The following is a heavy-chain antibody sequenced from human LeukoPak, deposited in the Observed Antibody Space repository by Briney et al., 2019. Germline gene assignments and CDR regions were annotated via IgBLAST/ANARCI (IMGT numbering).Heavy chain of an antibody. J-gene: IGHJ4*02. CDR2: IRYDGSNK. V-gene: IGHV3-30*02. Sequence: GGSLRLSCAASGFTFSSYGMHWVRQAPGKGLEWVAFIRYDGSNKYYADSVKGRFTISRDNSKNTLDLQMNSLRAEDTAVYYCATAGYYYDSSGYFFDYWGQGTLVTVSS. D-gene: IGHD3-22*01. CDR3: ATAGYYYDSSGYFFDY. CDR1: GFTFSSYG.